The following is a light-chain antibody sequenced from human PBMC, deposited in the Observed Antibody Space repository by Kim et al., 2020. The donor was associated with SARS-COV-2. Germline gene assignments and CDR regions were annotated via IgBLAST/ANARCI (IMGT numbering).Light chain of an antibody. CDR1: EDITNY. CDR3: QHYDGLPYT. J-gene: IGKJ2*01. CDR2: DAS. Sequence: DIQMTQSPSSLSASVGDRVTITCQASEDITNYVSWYQHKPGKAPKLLIYDASILQTGVPSRFTGSGSGTDFTFTIGSLQPEDVATYYCQHYDGLPYTFGQGTKLEIK. V-gene: IGKV1-33*01.